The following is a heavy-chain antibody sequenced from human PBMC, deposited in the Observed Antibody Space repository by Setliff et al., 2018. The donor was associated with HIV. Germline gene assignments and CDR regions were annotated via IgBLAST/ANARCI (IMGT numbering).Heavy chain of an antibody. V-gene: IGHV4-34*01. D-gene: IGHD2-15*01. CDR3: ARARRAGSGPKYFQH. CDR1: GGSFSGYY. Sequence: PSETLSLTCAVYGGSFSGYYWSWIRQPPGKGLEWIGEINHSGSTNYNPSLKSRVTMSVDKSKNQFSLRLSSVTAADTAVYYCARARRAGSGPKYFQHWGQGTLVTVSS. J-gene: IGHJ1*01. CDR2: INHSGST.